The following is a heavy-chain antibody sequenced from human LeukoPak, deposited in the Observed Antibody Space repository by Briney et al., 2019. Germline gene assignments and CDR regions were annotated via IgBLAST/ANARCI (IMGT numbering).Heavy chain of an antibody. CDR3: AKESTVTIYYYGMDV. CDR1: GFTFSSYG. Sequence: PGRSLRLSCAASGFTFSSYGMHWVRQAPGKGLEWVAVISYDGSNKYYADSVKGRFTISRDNSKNTLYLQMNSLRAEDTAVYYCAKESTVTIYYYGMDVWGQGTTVTVSS. CDR2: ISYDGSNK. V-gene: IGHV3-30*18. D-gene: IGHD4-11*01. J-gene: IGHJ6*02.